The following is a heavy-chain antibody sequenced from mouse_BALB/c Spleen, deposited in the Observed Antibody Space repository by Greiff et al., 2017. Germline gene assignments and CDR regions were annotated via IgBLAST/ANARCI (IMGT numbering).Heavy chain of an antibody. Sequence: EVKLVESGGGLVQPGGSRKLSCAASGFTFSSFGMHWVRQAPEKGLEWVAYISSGSSTIYYADTVKGRFTISRDNPKNTLFLQMTSLRSEDTAMYYCARFTTATYYAMDYWGQGTSVTVSS. CDR2: ISSGSSTI. CDR1: GFTFSSFG. CDR3: ARFTTATYYAMDY. D-gene: IGHD1-2*01. V-gene: IGHV5-17*02. J-gene: IGHJ4*01.